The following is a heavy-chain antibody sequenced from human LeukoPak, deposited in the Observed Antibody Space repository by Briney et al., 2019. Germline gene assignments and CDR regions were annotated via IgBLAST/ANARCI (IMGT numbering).Heavy chain of an antibody. D-gene: IGHD1-26*01. J-gene: IGHJ4*02. CDR2: IIPIFGTA. CDR3: ARGPPWEHFDY. CDR1: GGTFISYA. V-gene: IGHV1-69*13. Sequence: SVKVSCKASGGTFISYAISWVRQAPGQGLEWVGGIIPIFGTANYAQKFQGRVTITADESTSTAYMELHSLRAEETVEYYCARGPPWEHFDYWGQGTLVTVSS.